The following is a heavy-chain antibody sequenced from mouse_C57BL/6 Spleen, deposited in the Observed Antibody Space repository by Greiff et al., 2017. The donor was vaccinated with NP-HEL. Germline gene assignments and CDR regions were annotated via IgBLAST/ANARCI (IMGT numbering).Heavy chain of an antibody. D-gene: IGHD4-1*02. CDR1: GFNFKNTY. Sequence: EVQLQQSVAELVRPGASVKLSCTASGFNFKNTYMHWVKQRPEQGLEWIGRIDPENGNTNYAQKFQGKAIITADTSSNTAYLQISSLTSEDTAIYYCASQLGRGDVDVWGKGTSVTVSS. V-gene: IGHV14-3*01. CDR3: ASQLGRGDVDV. J-gene: IGHJ1*03. CDR2: IDPENGNT.